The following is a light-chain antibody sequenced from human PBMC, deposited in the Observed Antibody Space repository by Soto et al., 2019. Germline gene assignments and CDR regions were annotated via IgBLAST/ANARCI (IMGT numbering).Light chain of an antibody. J-gene: IGKJ1*01. CDR3: QQYYNIPPT. V-gene: IGKV4-1*01. CDR1: QSVFFNSNNKNY. Sequence: DIVMTQSPDSLAVSLGERATINCKSSQSVFFNSNNKNYLAWYQQKPGQPPKLLIYWASTRESGVPDRFSGSGSGTDVTLSISSLQAEDVAFYYCQQYYNIPPTFAQETKVEI. CDR2: WAS.